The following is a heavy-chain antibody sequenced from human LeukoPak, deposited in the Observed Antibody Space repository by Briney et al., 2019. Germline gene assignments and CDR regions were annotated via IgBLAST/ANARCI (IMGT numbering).Heavy chain of an antibody. Sequence: PGGSLRLSCAASGFTFSSYAMSWVRQAPGKGLEWVSAISGSGGSTYYADSVKGRFTISRDNSKNTLYLQMNSLRAEDTAVYYCAKDGCSSTSCYVYYYYYGMDVWGQGTTVTVSS. V-gene: IGHV3-23*01. J-gene: IGHJ6*02. CDR3: AKDGCSSTSCYVYYYYYGMDV. D-gene: IGHD2-2*01. CDR2: ISGSGGST. CDR1: GFTFSSYA.